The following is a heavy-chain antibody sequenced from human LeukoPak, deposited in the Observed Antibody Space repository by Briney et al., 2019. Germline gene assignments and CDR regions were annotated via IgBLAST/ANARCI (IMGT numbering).Heavy chain of an antibody. D-gene: IGHD1-26*01. CDR2: INPNSGGT. CDR3: ARAGGGVTFYYYYYMDV. Sequence: ASVKVSCKASGYTFTGYYMHWVRQAPGQGLEWMGRINPNSGGTNYAQKFQGRVTMTRDTSISTAYMELGRLRSDDTAVYYCARAGGGVTFYYYYYMDVWGKGTTVTVSS. J-gene: IGHJ6*03. CDR1: GYTFTGYY. V-gene: IGHV1-2*06.